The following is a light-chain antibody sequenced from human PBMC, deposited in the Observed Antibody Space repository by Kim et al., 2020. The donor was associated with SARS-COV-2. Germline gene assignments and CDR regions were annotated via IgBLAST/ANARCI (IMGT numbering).Light chain of an antibody. CDR1: RSNIGSNV. Sequence: GQRVTISCSGGRSNIGSNVVNWYRQLPGTAPKLLIYSNDYRPAGVPDRFSGSKSGTSASLDISGLQSEDEADYYCAAWDDSLNGSVFGGGTQLTVL. CDR2: SND. V-gene: IGLV1-44*01. CDR3: AAWDDSLNGSV. J-gene: IGLJ3*02.